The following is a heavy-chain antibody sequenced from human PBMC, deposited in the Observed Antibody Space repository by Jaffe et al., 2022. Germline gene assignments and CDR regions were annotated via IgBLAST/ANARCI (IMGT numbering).Heavy chain of an antibody. CDR1: GFTFSKYS. Sequence: EVQLVESGGGLVKPGGSLRLSCVASGFTFSKYSMNWLRQAPGKGLEWVSSISSSSTNNVRYAGSVEGRFTVLRDNSKNTLYLQMNSLRAEDTALYLCARDPGYNGYAFYFDYWGQGTLATVSS. D-gene: IGHD5-12*01. J-gene: IGHJ4*02. CDR3: ARDPGYNGYAFYFDY. CDR2: ISSSSTNNV. V-gene: IGHV3-21*02.